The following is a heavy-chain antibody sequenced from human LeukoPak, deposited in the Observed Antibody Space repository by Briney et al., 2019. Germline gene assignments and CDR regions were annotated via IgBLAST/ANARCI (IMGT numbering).Heavy chain of an antibody. CDR3: AKEVPGPGWYTVDY. D-gene: IGHD6-19*01. J-gene: IGHJ4*02. CDR1: GFTFSTFA. V-gene: IGHV3-23*01. CDR2: ISSVSRT. Sequence: PGGSLTLSCAASGFTFSTFALSWFRQAPGKGLEWVSAISSVSRTYYAGSVKGRFAISRGNSENTLFLHMNSLRSEDTAIYCCAKEVPGPGWYTVDYWGQGTPVTVSS.